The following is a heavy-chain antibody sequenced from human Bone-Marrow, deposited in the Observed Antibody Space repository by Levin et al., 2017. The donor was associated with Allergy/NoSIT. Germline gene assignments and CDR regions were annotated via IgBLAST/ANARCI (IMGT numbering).Heavy chain of an antibody. CDR2: IKGKVDGGTA. CDR1: GLTFASAR. V-gene: IGHV3-15*01. CDR3: STDRD. Sequence: GGSLRLSCETSGLTFASARLNWVRQAPGKGLEWVGRIKGKVDGGTADYATPLKGRFIISRDDSNDTVYLQMNSLTAEDTGFYFCSTDRDWGLGTLVTVSS. J-gene: IGHJ1*01.